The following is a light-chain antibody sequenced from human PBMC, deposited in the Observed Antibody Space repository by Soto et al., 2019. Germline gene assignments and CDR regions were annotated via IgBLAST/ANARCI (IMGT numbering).Light chain of an antibody. Sequence: EIALTQSPGTLSLSPGERATLSCRASQSVASNYLAWHQQKPGQAPRLLIYAASSRATGVPDRFSGSGSGTDFTLTIRRLEPEDFAVYYCQQYGSSPWTFGQGTKVEIK. J-gene: IGKJ1*01. CDR1: QSVASNY. CDR3: QQYGSSPWT. CDR2: AAS. V-gene: IGKV3-20*01.